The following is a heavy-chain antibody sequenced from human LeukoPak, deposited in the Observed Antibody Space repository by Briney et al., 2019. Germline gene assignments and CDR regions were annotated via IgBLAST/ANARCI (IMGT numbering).Heavy chain of an antibody. CDR1: GFTFSSYS. V-gene: IGHV3-15*01. Sequence: GGSLRLSCAASGFTFSSYSMNWVRQAPGKGLEWVGRIKSKSVGGTTDYAAPVKGRFIISRDDSRNTVYMEMNSLKTDDRGVYYCATGRGDYLDYWGQGTLVTVSS. D-gene: IGHD3-16*01. CDR2: IKSKSVGGTT. J-gene: IGHJ4*02. CDR3: ATGRGDYLDY.